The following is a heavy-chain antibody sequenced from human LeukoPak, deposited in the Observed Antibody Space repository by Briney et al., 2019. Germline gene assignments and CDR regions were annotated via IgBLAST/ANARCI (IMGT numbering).Heavy chain of an antibody. CDR3: AKGDAYSDLRAFDL. V-gene: IGHV3-23*01. D-gene: IGHD4-11*01. CDR2: VTGSGDST. Sequence: PGGSLRLSCAASGFTFSNYAMSWVRQAPGKGLEWVSSVTGSGDSTSYADSVKGRFTMSRDNSKNMLYIQMSSLRAEDTAVYYCAKGDAYSDLRAFDLWGQGTMVTVSS. CDR1: GFTFSNYA. J-gene: IGHJ3*01.